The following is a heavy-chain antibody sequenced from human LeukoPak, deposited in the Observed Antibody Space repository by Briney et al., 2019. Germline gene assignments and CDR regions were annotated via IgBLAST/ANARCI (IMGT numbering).Heavy chain of an antibody. CDR3: AKPQYYDFWSGFNYYMDV. J-gene: IGHJ6*03. D-gene: IGHD3-3*01. V-gene: IGHV3-23*01. Sequence: GGSLRLSCAASGFTFSSNAMSWVRQAPGKGLEWVSTISGTAISGSGTNTYYADSVKGRFTIPRDNSKNTLYLQMNSLRAEDTAVYYCAKPQYYDFWSGFNYYMDVWGKGTTVTVSS. CDR2: ISGSGTNT. CDR1: GFTFSSNA.